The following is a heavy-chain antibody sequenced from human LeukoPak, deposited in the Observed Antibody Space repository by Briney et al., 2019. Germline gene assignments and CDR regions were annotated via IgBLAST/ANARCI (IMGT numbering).Heavy chain of an antibody. J-gene: IGHJ4*02. CDR2: INHSGST. Sequence: PSETLSLTCAVYGGSFSGYYWSWIRQPPGKGLEWLGEINHSGSTNYNPSLKSRVTISVDTSKNQFSLKLSSVTAADTAVYYCARGYSSSWYEPRYYFDYWGQGTLVTAFS. D-gene: IGHD6-13*01. CDR3: ARGYSSSWYEPRYYFDY. CDR1: GGSFSGYY. V-gene: IGHV4-34*01.